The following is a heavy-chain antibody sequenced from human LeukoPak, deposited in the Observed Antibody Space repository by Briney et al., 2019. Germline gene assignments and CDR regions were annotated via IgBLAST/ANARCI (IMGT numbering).Heavy chain of an antibody. Sequence: PSETLSLTCTVSGGSISSYYWSWVRQPPGKGLEWIGYIYYSGSTNYNPSLKSRVTISVGTSKNQFSLKLSSVTAADTAVYYCATGRAVYPYDYWGQGTLVTVSS. V-gene: IGHV4-59*01. CDR2: IYYSGST. D-gene: IGHD2-2*02. CDR1: GGSISSYY. J-gene: IGHJ4*02. CDR3: ATGRAVYPYDY.